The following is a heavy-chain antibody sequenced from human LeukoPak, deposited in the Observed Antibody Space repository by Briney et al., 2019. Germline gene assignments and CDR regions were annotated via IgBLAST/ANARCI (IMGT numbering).Heavy chain of an antibody. J-gene: IGHJ4*02. Sequence: PGKSLRLSCAASGYTFTSYYMHWVRQAPGQGLEWMGIINPSGGSTSYAQNFQGRVTMTRDTSTSTVYMELSSLRSEDTAVYYCARDHEYYYGSGSYYPGGCDYWGQGTLVTVSS. V-gene: IGHV1-46*01. CDR3: ARDHEYYYGSGSYYPGGCDY. CDR1: GYTFTSYY. CDR2: INPSGGST. D-gene: IGHD3-10*01.